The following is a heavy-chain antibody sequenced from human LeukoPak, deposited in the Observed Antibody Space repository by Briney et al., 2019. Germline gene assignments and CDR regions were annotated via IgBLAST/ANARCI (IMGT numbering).Heavy chain of an antibody. CDR3: ARGPRITMVRGVSRRSASFDY. J-gene: IGHJ4*02. D-gene: IGHD3-10*01. CDR2: IYYSGST. Sequence: SETLSLTCTVSGGSISSYYWSWIWQPPGKGLEWIGYIYYSGSTNYNPSLKSRVTISVDTSKNQFSLKLSSVTAADTAVYYCARGPRITMVRGVSRRSASFDYWGQGTLVTVSS. CDR1: GGSISSYY. V-gene: IGHV4-59*12.